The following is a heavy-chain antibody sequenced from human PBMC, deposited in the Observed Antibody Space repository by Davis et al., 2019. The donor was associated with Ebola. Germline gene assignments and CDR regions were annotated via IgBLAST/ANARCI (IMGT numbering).Heavy chain of an antibody. Sequence: GESLKISCAASGFTFSSYSMNWVRQAPGKGLEWVSSISSSSSYIYYADSVKGRFTISRDNSKNTLYLQMNSLRAEDTAVYYCARDGQASYFDYWGQGTLVTVSS. V-gene: IGHV3-21*01. J-gene: IGHJ4*02. CDR1: GFTFSSYS. CDR3: ARDGQASYFDY. CDR2: ISSSSSYI.